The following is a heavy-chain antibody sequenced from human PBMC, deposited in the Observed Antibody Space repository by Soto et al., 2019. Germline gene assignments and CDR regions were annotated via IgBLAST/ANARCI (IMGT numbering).Heavy chain of an antibody. D-gene: IGHD3-9*01. CDR1: GFTFSSYW. CDR3: ARGPYDMGHYYYYYGMDV. J-gene: IGHJ6*02. CDR2: INSDGSST. V-gene: IGHV3-74*01. Sequence: GGSLRLSCAASGFTFSSYWMHWVRQAPGKGLVWVSRINSDGSSTSYADSVKGRFTISRDNAKNTLYLQMNSLRAEDTAVYYCARGPYDMGHYYYYYGMDVWGQGTTVTVSS.